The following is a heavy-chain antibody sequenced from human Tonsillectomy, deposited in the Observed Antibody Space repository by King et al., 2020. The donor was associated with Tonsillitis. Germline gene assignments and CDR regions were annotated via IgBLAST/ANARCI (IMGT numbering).Heavy chain of an antibody. CDR2: INPNSGGT. V-gene: IGHV1-2*02. CDR1: GYTFTGYY. D-gene: IGHD2-15*01. Sequence: QLVQSGAEVKKPGASVKVSCKASGYTFTGYYMHWVRQAPGQGLEWMGWINPNSGGTNYAQKFQGRVTMTRDTSISTAYMELSRLRFDDTAVYYCARSSYCSGGSCYSFDYWGQGTLVTVSS. J-gene: IGHJ4*02. CDR3: ARSSYCSGGSCYSFDY.